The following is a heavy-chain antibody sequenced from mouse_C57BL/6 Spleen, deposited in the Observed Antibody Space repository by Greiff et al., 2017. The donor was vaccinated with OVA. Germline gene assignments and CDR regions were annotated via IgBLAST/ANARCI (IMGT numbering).Heavy chain of an antibody. CDR1: GFNIKDDY. J-gene: IGHJ1*03. Sequence: EVQLQQSGAELVRPGASVKLSCTASGFNIKDDYMHWVKQRPEQGLEWIGWIDPENGDTEYASKFQGKATITADTSSNTAYLQLSSLTSEDTAVYYCTTPGGDWYFDGWGTGTTVTVSS. CDR3: TTPGGDWYFDG. V-gene: IGHV14-4*01. D-gene: IGHD4-1*01. CDR2: IDPENGDT.